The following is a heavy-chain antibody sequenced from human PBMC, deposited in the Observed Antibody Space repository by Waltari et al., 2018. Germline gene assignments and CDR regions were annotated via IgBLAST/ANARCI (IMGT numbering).Heavy chain of an antibody. V-gene: IGHV3-74*01. CDR1: GLTFTGSG. D-gene: IGHD3-10*01. Sequence: DVQLVAFGGGQVQQGVPMRLSGAASGLTFTGSGLHWVRQAPGKGLVWVSRINSDGSGTGYADSVKGRFTISRDNAKNTLYLQMNSLRAEDTALYYCGRREGSVTMVRGIDQWGQGTLVTVSS. CDR2: INSDGSGT. J-gene: IGHJ4*02. CDR3: GRREGSVTMVRGIDQ.